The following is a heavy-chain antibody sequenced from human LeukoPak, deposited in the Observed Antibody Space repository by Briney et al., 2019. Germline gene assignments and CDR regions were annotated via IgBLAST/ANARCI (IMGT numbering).Heavy chain of an antibody. CDR1: GYTFSTSW. Sequence: GESLKISCKVPGYTFSTSWISWVRQMPGKGLEWMGRIDPSDSYTNYSPSFQGHVTISADKSISTAYLQWSSVKASDTAIYYCARHMALVGASSGWGQGTLVTVSS. J-gene: IGHJ4*02. V-gene: IGHV5-10-1*01. D-gene: IGHD1-26*01. CDR2: IDPSDSYT. CDR3: ARHMALVGASSG.